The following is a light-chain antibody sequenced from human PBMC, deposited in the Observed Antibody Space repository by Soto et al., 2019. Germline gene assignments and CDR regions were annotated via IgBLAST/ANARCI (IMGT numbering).Light chain of an antibody. CDR2: GAS. J-gene: IGKJ5*01. CDR3: QQYKNWPL. Sequence: EIVLTQSPGTLSFSPGERATLSRRASQGVSSNYLAWYQQKSGQAPRLLLYGASTRATGIPVRFSGSGFGTEFTLTISSLQSEDFAVYYCQQYKNWPLFGQGTRLEIK. CDR1: QGVSSN. V-gene: IGKV3-15*01.